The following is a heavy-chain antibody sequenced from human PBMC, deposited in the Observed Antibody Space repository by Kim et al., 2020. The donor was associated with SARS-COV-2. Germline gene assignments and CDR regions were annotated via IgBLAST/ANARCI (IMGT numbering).Heavy chain of an antibody. CDR2: MYLGGSP. D-gene: IGHD3-3*01. CDR3: TIGRGGVVGDV. J-gene: IGHJ6*04. Sequence: SETLSLTCEVSGGPFSGYYWNWIRQAPGKGLEWIGEMYLGGSPNYNPSLNSRVSMSLDSSNNHVSLKLTSVTAADTAAYYCTIGRGGVVGDVWGRGTTVTVST. V-gene: IGHV4-34*01. CDR1: GGPFSGYY.